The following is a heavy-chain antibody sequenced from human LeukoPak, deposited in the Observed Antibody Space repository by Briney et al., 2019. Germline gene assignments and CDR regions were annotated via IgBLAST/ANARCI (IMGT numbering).Heavy chain of an antibody. CDR1: GFTFGDYA. CDR2: IRSKAYGGTT. D-gene: IGHD7-27*01. CDR3: TRDTGDGFDY. J-gene: IGHJ4*02. V-gene: IGHV3-49*04. Sequence: GRSLRLSCTASGFTFGDYAMSWVRQAPGKGLEWVGFIRSKAYGGTTEYAASVKSRFTISRDDSKSIAYLQMNSLKTEDTAVYYCTRDTGDGFDYWGQGTLVTVSS.